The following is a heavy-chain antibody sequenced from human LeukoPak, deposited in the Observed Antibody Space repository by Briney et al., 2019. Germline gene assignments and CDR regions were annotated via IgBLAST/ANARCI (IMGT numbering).Heavy chain of an antibody. V-gene: IGHV3-53*01. J-gene: IGHJ4*02. Sequence: GGSLRLSCAVSGFTVSNNYMSWVRQAPGRGLEWVSIIYSGGSTYYADSVKGRFTISRDNSKNTLYLQMNSLRAEDTAVYYCARDQSVRGVIINWGQGTLVTVSS. CDR1: GFTVSNNY. CDR3: ARDQSVRGVIIN. CDR2: IYSGGST. D-gene: IGHD3-10*01.